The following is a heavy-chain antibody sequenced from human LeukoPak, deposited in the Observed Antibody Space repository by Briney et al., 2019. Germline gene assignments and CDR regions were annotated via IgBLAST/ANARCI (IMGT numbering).Heavy chain of an antibody. CDR2: IYTSGST. D-gene: IGHD2-15*01. V-gene: IGHV4-4*07. CDR3: ARGPNDKIKVEVWFDP. CDR1: GGSISSYY. J-gene: IGHJ5*02. Sequence: SETLSLTCTVSGGSISSYYWSWIRQPAGKGLEWIGRIYTSGSTNYNPSLKSRVTMSVDTSKNQFSLKLSSVTAAGTAVYYCARGPNDKIKVEVWFDPWGQGTLVTVSS.